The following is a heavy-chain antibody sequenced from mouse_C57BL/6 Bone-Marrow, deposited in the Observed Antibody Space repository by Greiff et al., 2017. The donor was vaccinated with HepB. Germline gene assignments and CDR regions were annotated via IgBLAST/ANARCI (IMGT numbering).Heavy chain of an antibody. CDR1: GFTFSNYW. CDR2: IRLKSDNYAT. D-gene: IGHD1-1*01. V-gene: IGHV6-3*01. CDR3: TEGGFYYYDYFDY. Sequence: EVKLEESGGGLVQPGGSMKLSCVASGFTFSNYWMNWVRQSPEKGLEWVAQIRLKSDNYATHYAESVKGRFTISRDDSKSSVYLQMNNLRAEDTGIYYCTEGGFYYYDYFDYWGQGTTLTVSS. J-gene: IGHJ2*01.